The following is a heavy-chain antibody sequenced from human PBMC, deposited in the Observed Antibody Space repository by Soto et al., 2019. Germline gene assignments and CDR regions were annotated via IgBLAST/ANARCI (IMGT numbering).Heavy chain of an antibody. CDR2: ISHTGST. D-gene: IGHD3-10*01. J-gene: IGHJ5*02. CDR3: ARGRYYGSAPAFDP. Sequence: QVQLQESGPGLVKPSGTLSLTCAVSGGSISTSDWWNWVRQPPGKGLEWIGEISHTGSTNYNPSLESRVTMSEDRSKKQFSLMLTSVTAADTAVYYCARGRYYGSAPAFDPWGQGTLVTVSS. CDR1: GGSISTSDW. V-gene: IGHV4-4*02.